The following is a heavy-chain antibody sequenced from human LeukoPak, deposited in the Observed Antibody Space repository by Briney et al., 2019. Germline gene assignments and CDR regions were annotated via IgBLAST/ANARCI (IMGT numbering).Heavy chain of an antibody. CDR1: GGSISNSF. D-gene: IGHD2-8*02. J-gene: IGHJ4*02. Sequence: SETLSLACTVSGGSISNSFWSWIRQPPDKGLEFIGYISYSGSTNYNPSLKSRLTMSVDTAKNQVSLSLTSVTAADTAVYYCARDKHTTSYTGGRYYPYYFDSWGQGTLVTVSS. CDR3: ARDKHTTSYTGGRYYPYYFDS. V-gene: IGHV4-59*01. CDR2: ISYSGST.